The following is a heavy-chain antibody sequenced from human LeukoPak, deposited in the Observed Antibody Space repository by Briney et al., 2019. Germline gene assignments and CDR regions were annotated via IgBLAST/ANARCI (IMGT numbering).Heavy chain of an antibody. CDR1: GGSISSGSYY. D-gene: IGHD1-26*01. CDR3: ASGSIVGVLWG. V-gene: IGHV4-61*10. Sequence: SQTLSLTCTVSGGSISSGSYYWSWIRQPAGKGLEWIGYIYYSGSTNYNPSLKSRVTMSVDTSKNQFSLKLSSVTAADTAVYYCASGSIVGVLWGWGQGTLVTVSS. J-gene: IGHJ4*02. CDR2: IYYSGST.